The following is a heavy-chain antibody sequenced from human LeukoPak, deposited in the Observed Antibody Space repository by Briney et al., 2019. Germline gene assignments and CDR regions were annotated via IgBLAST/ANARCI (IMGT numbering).Heavy chain of an antibody. J-gene: IGHJ3*02. CDR3: ARGLQETLAWLKAFSAFDI. CDR2: ISAYNGNT. D-gene: IGHD4-11*01. CDR1: GYTFTGYY. Sequence: VASVKVSCKASGYTFTGYYMHWVRQAPGQGLEWMGWISAYNGNTNYAQKLQGRVTMTTDTSTSTAYMGLRSLRSDDTAVYYCARGLQETLAWLKAFSAFDIWGQGTMVTVSS. V-gene: IGHV1-18*04.